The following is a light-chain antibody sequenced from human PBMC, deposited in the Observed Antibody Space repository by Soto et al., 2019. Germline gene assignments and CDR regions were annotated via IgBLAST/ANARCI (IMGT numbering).Light chain of an antibody. CDR1: QSFSSRK. J-gene: IGKJ4*01. Sequence: EIVLAQSPGTLSLPPGERATLSCRASQSFSSRKIAWFQQKPGQAPRLLMYGASSRGTGIPGRFSGGGSGTDFTLTISRLEPEDFAVYYCLQYDTSPLTFGGGTKV. CDR3: LQYDTSPLT. CDR2: GAS. V-gene: IGKV3-20*01.